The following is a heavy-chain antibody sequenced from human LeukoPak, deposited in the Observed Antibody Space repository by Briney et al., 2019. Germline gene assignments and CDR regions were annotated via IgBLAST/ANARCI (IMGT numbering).Heavy chain of an antibody. J-gene: IGHJ4*02. CDR1: GYTFTSYY. CDR3: ARGGKRGYSGYQIPTSGYCSGGSCYRLPVY. Sequence: ASVKVSCKASGYTFTSYYMHWVRQAPGQGLEWMGIINPSGGSTSYAQKFQGRVTMTRDMSTSTVYMELSSLRSEDTAVYYCARGGKRGYSGYQIPTSGYCSGGSCYRLPVYWGQGTLVTVSS. CDR2: INPSGGST. D-gene: IGHD2-15*01. V-gene: IGHV1-46*01.